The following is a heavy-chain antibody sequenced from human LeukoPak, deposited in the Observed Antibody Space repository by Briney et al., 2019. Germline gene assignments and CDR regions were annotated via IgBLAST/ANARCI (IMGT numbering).Heavy chain of an antibody. CDR1: GFTFSDYY. CDR3: ARLGLVRARSYLDY. J-gene: IGHJ4*02. V-gene: IGHV3-72*01. CDR2: IRNKVNSYTT. Sequence: GGSLRLSCAASGFTFSDYYMSWIRQAPGKGLEWVARIRNKVNSYTTEFAASVKGRFIISRDDSKNSLYLQMNSLKTEDTAVYYCARLGLVRARSYLDYWGQGTLVTVSS. D-gene: IGHD1-26*01.